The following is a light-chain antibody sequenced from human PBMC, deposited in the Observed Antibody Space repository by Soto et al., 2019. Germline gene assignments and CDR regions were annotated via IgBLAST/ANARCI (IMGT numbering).Light chain of an antibody. CDR1: QSVSSSY. CDR2: GAS. J-gene: IGKJ1*01. Sequence: EIVLTQSPGTLSLSPGERATLSCRASQSVSSSYLAWYQQKPGQAPRLLIYGASSRATGIPDRISGSGYGTDFTLTISRLEPEDFAVYYCHQYGSSPSTFGQGTEVQIK. V-gene: IGKV3-20*01. CDR3: HQYGSSPST.